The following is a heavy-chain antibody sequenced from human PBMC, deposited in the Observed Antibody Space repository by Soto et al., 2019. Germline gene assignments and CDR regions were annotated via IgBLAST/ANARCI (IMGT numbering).Heavy chain of an antibody. CDR1: GFTFSSYA. J-gene: IGHJ4*02. Sequence: PGGSLRLSCAASGFTFSSYAMSWVRRAPGKGLEWVSAISGSGGSTYYADSVKGRFTISRDNSKNTLYLQMNSLRAEDTAVYYCAKSWDYSNYVYFDYWGQGTLVTVSS. CDR3: AKSWDYSNYVYFDY. V-gene: IGHV3-23*01. CDR2: ISGSGGST. D-gene: IGHD4-4*01.